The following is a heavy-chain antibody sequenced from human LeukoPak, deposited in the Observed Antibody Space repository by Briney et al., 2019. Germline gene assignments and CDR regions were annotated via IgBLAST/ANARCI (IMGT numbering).Heavy chain of an antibody. V-gene: IGHV3-23*01. D-gene: IGHD5-18*01. CDR1: GFAFNNDA. Sequence: GGSLRLSCAASGFAFNNDAITWVRQPPGKGLEWVSTIVGDSTIEYYADSVKGRFTISSDNSKTMLFLHMNSLRAEDMAIYYCARQPYFYYYLDVWGKGTTVTVTS. J-gene: IGHJ6*03. CDR2: IVGDSTIE. CDR3: ARQPYFYYYLDV.